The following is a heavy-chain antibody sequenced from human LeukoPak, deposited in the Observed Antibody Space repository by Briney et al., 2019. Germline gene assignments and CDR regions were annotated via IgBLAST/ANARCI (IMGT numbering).Heavy chain of an antibody. D-gene: IGHD2-15*01. CDR1: GFTVSSNY. V-gene: IGHV3-66*01. CDR2: IYSGGST. J-gene: IGHJ3*02. CDR3: ARDEDTQDKSDAFDI. Sequence: PGGSLRLSCAASGFTVSSNYMSWVRQAPGKGLEWASVIYSGGSTYYADSVKGRFTISRDNSKNTLYLQMNSLRAEDTAVYYCARDEDTQDKSDAFDIWGQGTMVTVSS.